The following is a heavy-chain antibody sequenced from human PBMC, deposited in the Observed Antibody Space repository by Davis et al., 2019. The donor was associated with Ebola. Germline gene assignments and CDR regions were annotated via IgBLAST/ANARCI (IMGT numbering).Heavy chain of an antibody. D-gene: IGHD6-19*01. V-gene: IGHV7-4-1*02. CDR1: GYTFTSYA. CDR2: INTNTGNP. Sequence: ASVKVSCKASGYTFTSYAMNWVRQAPGQGLEWMGWINTNTGNPTYAQGFTGRFVFSLDTSVSTAYLQISSLKAEDTAVYYCARDLYAAVAIVYYFDYWGQGTLVTVSS. J-gene: IGHJ4*02. CDR3: ARDLYAAVAIVYYFDY.